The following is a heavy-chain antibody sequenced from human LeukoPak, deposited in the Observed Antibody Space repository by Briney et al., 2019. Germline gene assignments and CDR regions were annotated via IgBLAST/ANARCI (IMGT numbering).Heavy chain of an antibody. CDR1: GGSISSGSYY. CDR2: IYTSGST. V-gene: IGHV4-61*02. CDR3: ARDRAEWELLPIYDY. Sequence: SQTLSLTCTVSGGSISSGSYYWSWIRQPAGKGLEWIGRIYTSGSTNYNPSLKSRVTKSVDTSKNQCSLKLSSVTAADTAVYYCARDRAEWELLPIYDYWGQGTLVTVSS. J-gene: IGHJ4*02. D-gene: IGHD1-26*01.